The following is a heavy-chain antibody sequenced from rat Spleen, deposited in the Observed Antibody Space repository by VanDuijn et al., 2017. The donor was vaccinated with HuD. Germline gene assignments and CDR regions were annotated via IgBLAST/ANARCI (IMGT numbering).Heavy chain of an antibody. CDR2: INPDGGRT. V-gene: IGHV5-58*01. CDR1: GFTFSRYY. CDR3: AVSGYGY. Sequence: EVQLVETGGGLVQPGRSLKLSCVASGFTFSRYYMYWVRQAPGTGLEWVSSINPDGGRTYYPDSVKGRFTISRENAENTVYLQMNSLRSEDTATYYCAVSGYGYWGQVVMVTVSS. J-gene: IGHJ2*01. D-gene: IGHD4-3*01.